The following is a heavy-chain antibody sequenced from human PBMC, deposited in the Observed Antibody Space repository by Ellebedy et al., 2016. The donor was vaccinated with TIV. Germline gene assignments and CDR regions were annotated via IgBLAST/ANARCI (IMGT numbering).Heavy chain of an antibody. Sequence: GESLKISCAASGFTVSSNYMSWVRQAPGKGLQWVSVIYSGGSTYYADSVKGRFTISRDISKNTLYLQMNSLSAEDTAVYYCAKGSVWDLLLTCFDYWGQGTVVTVSS. D-gene: IGHD1-26*01. CDR2: IYSGGST. CDR3: AKGSVWDLLLTCFDY. V-gene: IGHV3-53*01. J-gene: IGHJ4*02. CDR1: GFTVSSNY.